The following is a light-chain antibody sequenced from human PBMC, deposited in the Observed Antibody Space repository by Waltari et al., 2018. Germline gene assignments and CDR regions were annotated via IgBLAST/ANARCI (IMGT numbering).Light chain of an antibody. Sequence: QSALTQPASVSGSPGQSITISCTGTSSDLGAYNSVSWYQQHPGKAPKLLIYEVTNRPSGVSTRFSGSKSGNTASLTISGLQAEDEADYYCSSFTTSSILFGGGTKLAVL. J-gene: IGLJ2*01. V-gene: IGLV2-14*01. CDR3: SSFTTSSIL. CDR2: EVT. CDR1: SSDLGAYNS.